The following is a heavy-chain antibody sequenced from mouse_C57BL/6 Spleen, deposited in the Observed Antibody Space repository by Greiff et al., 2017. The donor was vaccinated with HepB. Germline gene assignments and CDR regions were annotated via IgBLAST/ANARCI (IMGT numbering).Heavy chain of an antibody. D-gene: IGHD1-1*01. CDR3: ARLTTVVAEDWYFDV. CDR1: GFTFSDYG. Sequence: EVKVVESGGGLVKPGGSLKLSCAASGFTFSDYGMHWVRQAPEKGLEWVAYISSGSSTIYYADTVKGRFTISRDNAKNTLFLQMTSLRSEDTAMYYCARLTTVVAEDWYFDVWGTGTTVTVSS. CDR2: ISSGSSTI. J-gene: IGHJ1*03. V-gene: IGHV5-17*01.